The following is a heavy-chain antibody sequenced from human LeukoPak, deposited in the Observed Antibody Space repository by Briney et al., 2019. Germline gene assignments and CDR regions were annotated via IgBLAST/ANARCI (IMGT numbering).Heavy chain of an antibody. D-gene: IGHD3-10*01. Sequence: GGSLRLSCAASGFTFSSYWMHWVRQAPGKGLVWISRINSDGSSTSYADSVKGRFTISRDNAKNTLYLQMNSLRAEDTAVYYCANKGDEFGELLYTWFDYWGQGTLVTVSS. CDR3: ANKGDEFGELLYTWFDY. V-gene: IGHV3-74*01. J-gene: IGHJ4*02. CDR1: GFTFSSYW. CDR2: INSDGSST.